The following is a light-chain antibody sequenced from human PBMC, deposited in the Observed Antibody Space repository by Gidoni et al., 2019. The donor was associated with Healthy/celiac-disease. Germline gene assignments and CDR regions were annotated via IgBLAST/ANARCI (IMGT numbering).Light chain of an antibody. CDR1: SSNIGAGYD. CDR2: GNS. CDR3: QSYDSSRIV. Sequence: QSVLTQPPSVSAAPGHRVTISCTGSSSNIGAGYDVHWYQQLPGTAPKLLIYGNSNRPSGVPDRFSGSKSGTSASLAITGLQAEDEADYYCQSYDSSRIVFGGGTKLTVL. V-gene: IGLV1-40*01. J-gene: IGLJ3*02.